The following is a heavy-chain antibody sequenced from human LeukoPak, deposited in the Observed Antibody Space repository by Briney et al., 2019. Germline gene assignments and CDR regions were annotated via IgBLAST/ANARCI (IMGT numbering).Heavy chain of an antibody. CDR2: INHSGST. V-gene: IGHV4-34*01. J-gene: IGHJ5*02. CDR1: GGSFSGYY. Sequence: PSETLSLTCAVYGGSFSGYYWSWIRQPPWKGLEWIGEINHSGSTNYNPSLKSRVTISVDTSKNQFSLKLSSVTAADTAVYYCARLGRPSRSFEVPAAIPWGQGTLVTVSS. D-gene: IGHD2-2*02. CDR3: ARLGRPSRSFEVPAAIP.